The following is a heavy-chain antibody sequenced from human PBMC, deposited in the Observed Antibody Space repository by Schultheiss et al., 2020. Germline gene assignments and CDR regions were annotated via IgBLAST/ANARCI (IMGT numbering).Heavy chain of an antibody. CDR1: GFIFTNYR. CDR3: AKAPDYGDYAFDM. CDR2: ISHDGNYK. J-gene: IGHJ3*02. V-gene: IGHV3-30*18. D-gene: IGHD4-17*01. Sequence: GGSLRLSCAASGFIFTNYRIHWVRQAPGKGLEWVAGISHDGNYKSYVDSVKGRFTISRDNSKNTLYLQMNSLRAEDTAVYYCAKAPDYGDYAFDMWGQGTMVTVSS.